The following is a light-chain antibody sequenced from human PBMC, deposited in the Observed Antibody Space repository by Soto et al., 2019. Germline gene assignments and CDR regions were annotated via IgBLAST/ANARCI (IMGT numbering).Light chain of an antibody. V-gene: IGKV1-27*01. CDR3: QQYNDWPLT. J-gene: IGKJ5*01. Sequence: DIQMTQSPSSLSSSLVDRFXXTCRASQGIRHYLAWYQQKPGKVPKLLIYEASNLQSGVPSRFRGGGSGTEFTLTISSLQSEDFAVYYCQQYNDWPLTFGQGTRLEIK. CDR1: QGIRHY. CDR2: EAS.